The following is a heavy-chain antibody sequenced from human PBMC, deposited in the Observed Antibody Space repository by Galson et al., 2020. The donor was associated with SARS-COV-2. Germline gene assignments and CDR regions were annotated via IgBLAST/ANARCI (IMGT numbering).Heavy chain of an antibody. CDR2: ICSGGST. D-gene: IGHD1-26*01. Sequence: GESLKISCAASGFTVSSNYMSWVRQAPGKGLEWVSVICSGGSTYYADSVKGRFTISRDNSKNTLYLQMNSLRAEDTAVYYCAGALAIWGQGTLVTVSS. J-gene: IGHJ4*02. CDR3: AGALAI. CDR1: GFTVSSNY. V-gene: IGHV3-66*02.